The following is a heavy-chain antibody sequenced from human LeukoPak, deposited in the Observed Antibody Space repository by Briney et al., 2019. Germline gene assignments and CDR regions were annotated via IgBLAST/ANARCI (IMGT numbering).Heavy chain of an antibody. D-gene: IGHD1-26*01. CDR2: IHYSVSA. J-gene: IGHJ6*03. CDR3: ARFSGTFHYYYMDV. Sequence: SETLSLTCTVSGGSISTYYWSWIRQPAGKGLEWIGDIHYSVSANYNPSLKSRVTISVDTSRDQFSLKLTSVTAADTAVYYCARFSGTFHYYYMDVWGKGTTVTVSS. CDR1: GGSISTYY. V-gene: IGHV4-59*01.